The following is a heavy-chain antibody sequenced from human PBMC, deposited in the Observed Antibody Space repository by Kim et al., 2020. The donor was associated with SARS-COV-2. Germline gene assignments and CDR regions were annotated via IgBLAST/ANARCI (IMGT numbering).Heavy chain of an antibody. CDR2: IIPIFGTA. J-gene: IGHJ6*02. CDR3: ARTVLSSPDSSSWYLVKDYYYYYGMDV. CDR1: GGTFSSYA. Sequence: SVKVSCKASGGTFSSYAISWVRQAPGQGLEWMGGIIPIFGTANYAQKFQGRVTITADESTSTAYMELSSLRSEDTAVYYCARTVLSSPDSSSWYLVKDYYYYYGMDVWGQGTTVTVSS. V-gene: IGHV1-69*13. D-gene: IGHD6-13*01.